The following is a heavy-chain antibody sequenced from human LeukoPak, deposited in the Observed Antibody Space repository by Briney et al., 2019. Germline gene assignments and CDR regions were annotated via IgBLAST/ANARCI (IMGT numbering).Heavy chain of an antibody. J-gene: IGHJ4*02. D-gene: IGHD3-9*01. CDR1: GFTFSSYS. V-gene: IGHV3-21*01. Sequence: PGGSLRLSCAASGFTFSSYSMNWVRQAPGKGLEWVSSISGSSSYIYYADSVKGRFTISRDNAKNSLYLQMNSLRAEDTAVYYCARILSAGIDYWGQGTLVTVSS. CDR2: ISGSSSYI. CDR3: ARILSAGIDY.